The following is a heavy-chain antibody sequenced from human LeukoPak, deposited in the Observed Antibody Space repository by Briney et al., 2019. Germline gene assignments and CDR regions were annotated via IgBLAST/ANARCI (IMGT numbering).Heavy chain of an antibody. CDR2: IYYSGST. V-gene: IGHV4-59*08. J-gene: IGHJ6*03. D-gene: IGHD3-22*01. CDR1: GGSISSYY. Sequence: SETLSLTCTVSGGSISSYYWSWIRQPPGKGLEWIGYIYYSGSTNYNPSLKSRVTISVDTSKNQFSLRLSSVTAADTAVYYCARRYDSTLYYYYYMDVWGKGTTVTVSS. CDR3: ARRYDSTLYYYYYMDV.